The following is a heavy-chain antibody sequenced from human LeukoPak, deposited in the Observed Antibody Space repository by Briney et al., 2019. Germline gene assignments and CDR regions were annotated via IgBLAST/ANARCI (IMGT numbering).Heavy chain of an antibody. D-gene: IGHD2-2*01. CDR1: GFTFSDYY. J-gene: IGHJ5*02. Sequence: GGSLRLSCAASGFTFSDYYMSWIRQAPGKGLEWVSYISSSSSTIYYADSVKGRFTISMDNAKNSLYLQMNSLRAEDTAVYYCAKDGVVVPAAPLGGWFDPWGQGTLVTVSS. CDR3: AKDGVVVPAAPLGGWFDP. CDR2: ISSSSSTI. V-gene: IGHV3-11*04.